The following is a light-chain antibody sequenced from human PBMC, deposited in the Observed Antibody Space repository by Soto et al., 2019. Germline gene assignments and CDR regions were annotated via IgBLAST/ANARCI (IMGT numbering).Light chain of an antibody. CDR3: QQYDSTVWT. J-gene: IGKJ1*01. Sequence: EIVFTQSPGTLSFSPGETATLSCRASQTVDSRYLAWYQQKRGQAPTLLIYATSSRATGVPDRFSGGGSGPDFTLTIRRLEPEDFAVYYCQQYDSTVWTFGQGTKVDIK. CDR2: ATS. V-gene: IGKV3-20*01. CDR1: QTVDSRY.